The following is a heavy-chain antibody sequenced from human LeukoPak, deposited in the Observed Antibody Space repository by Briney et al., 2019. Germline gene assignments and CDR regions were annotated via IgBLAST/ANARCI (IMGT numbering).Heavy chain of an antibody. V-gene: IGHV3-48*03. Sequence: PGGSLRLPCAASGFTFSSYEMNWVRQAPGKGLEWVSYISSSGSTIYYADSVKGRFTISRDNAKNSLYLQMNSLRAEDTAVYYCARETSVITTGNNWFAPWGQGTLVTVSS. CDR3: ARETSVITTGNNWFAP. CDR1: GFTFSSYE. CDR2: ISSSGSTI. J-gene: IGHJ5*02. D-gene: IGHD3-22*01.